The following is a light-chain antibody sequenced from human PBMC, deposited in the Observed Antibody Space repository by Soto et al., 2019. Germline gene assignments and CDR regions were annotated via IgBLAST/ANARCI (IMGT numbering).Light chain of an antibody. CDR1: SSNIGNNY. J-gene: IGLJ1*01. CDR3: GTWDSSLSVHV. CDR2: ENN. V-gene: IGLV1-51*02. Sequence: QSMLTQPPSVSAAPGQKVTISCSGSSSNIGNNYVSWYQQLPGTAPKLLIYENNKRPSGIPDRFSGSKSGTSATLGITGLQTGYEADYFCGTWDSSLSVHVFATGTKLTVL.